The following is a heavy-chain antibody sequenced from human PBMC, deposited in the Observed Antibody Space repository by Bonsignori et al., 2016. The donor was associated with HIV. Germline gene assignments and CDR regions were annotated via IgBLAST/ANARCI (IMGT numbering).Heavy chain of an antibody. V-gene: IGHV4-59*01. D-gene: IGHD6-13*01. Sequence: WIRQPPGKGLEWIGYIYYSGGTNYNPSLKSRVTISLDTSKNQFSLKLNSVTAADTAVYYCAKSEAPAGTGNLQRWGQGTLVTVSS. CDR2: IYYSGGT. J-gene: IGHJ1*01. CDR3: AKSEAPAGTGNLQR.